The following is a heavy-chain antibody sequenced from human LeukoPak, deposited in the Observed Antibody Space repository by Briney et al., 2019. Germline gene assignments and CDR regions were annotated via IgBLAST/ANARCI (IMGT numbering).Heavy chain of an antibody. J-gene: IGHJ3*02. CDR2: ISSSGSTI. CDR1: GFTFSDYY. D-gene: IGHD3-3*01. Sequence: GGSLRLSCAASGFTFSDYYMSWIRQAPGKGLEWVSYISSSGSTIYYADSVKGRFTISRDNAKNSLYLQMNSLRAEDTAVYYCARDLTIFPRRAFDIWGQGTMVTVSS. CDR3: ARDLTIFPRRAFDI. V-gene: IGHV3-11*04.